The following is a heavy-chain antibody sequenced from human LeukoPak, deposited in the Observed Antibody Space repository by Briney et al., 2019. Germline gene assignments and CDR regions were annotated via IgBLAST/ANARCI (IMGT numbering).Heavy chain of an antibody. D-gene: IGHD2-15*01. J-gene: IGHJ5*02. CDR3: ARDGRYCSGGSCYSYNWFDP. Sequence: GASVKVSCKSSGYTFTSYAMHWVRQAPGQRLEWMGWINAGNGNTKYSQKFQGRVTITRDTSARTAYMELSSLRSEDTAVYYCARDGRYCSGGSCYSYNWFDPWGQGTLVTVSS. V-gene: IGHV1-3*01. CDR1: GYTFTSYA. CDR2: INAGNGNT.